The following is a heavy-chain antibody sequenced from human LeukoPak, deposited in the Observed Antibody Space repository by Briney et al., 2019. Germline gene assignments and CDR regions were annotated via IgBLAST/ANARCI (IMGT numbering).Heavy chain of an antibody. J-gene: IGHJ4*02. V-gene: IGHV3-30-3*01. D-gene: IGHD2-15*01. Sequence: PGRSLRLSCAASGFTFSSYAMHWVRQAPGKGLEWVAVISYDGSNKYYADSVKGRFTISRDNSKNTLYLQMNSLRAEDTAVYYCAREYDSLDYWGQGTLVTVSS. CDR2: ISYDGSNK. CDR1: GFTFSSYA. CDR3: AREYDSLDY.